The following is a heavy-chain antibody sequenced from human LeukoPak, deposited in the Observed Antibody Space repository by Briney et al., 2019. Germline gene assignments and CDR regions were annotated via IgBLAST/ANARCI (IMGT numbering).Heavy chain of an antibody. CDR3: ARVGPWVNPDYYYMDV. CDR2: ISSSSSYI. J-gene: IGHJ6*03. Sequence: GGSLRLSCAASRFTFSSYSMNWVRQAPGKGLEWVSSISSSSSYIYYADSVKGRFTISRDNAKNSLYLQMNSLRAEDTAVYYCARVGPWVNPDYYYMDVWGKGTTVTVSS. CDR1: RFTFSSYS. V-gene: IGHV3-21*01. D-gene: IGHD1-14*01.